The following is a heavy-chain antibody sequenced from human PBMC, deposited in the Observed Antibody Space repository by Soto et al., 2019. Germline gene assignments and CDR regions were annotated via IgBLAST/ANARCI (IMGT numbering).Heavy chain of an antibody. J-gene: IGHJ4*02. Sequence: GGSLRLCCSPSGFTFGDYAMNWFRQAPGKGLEWVGFIKSKAFGGTPEYAASVKGRFTISRDDSMSIAYLQMNSLKTDDTAVYYCTRDHYGRGFSSGAFDSWGQGTPVTVSS. CDR1: GFTFGDYA. D-gene: IGHD5-18*01. CDR3: TRDHYGRGFSSGAFDS. V-gene: IGHV3-49*03. CDR2: IKSKAFGGTP.